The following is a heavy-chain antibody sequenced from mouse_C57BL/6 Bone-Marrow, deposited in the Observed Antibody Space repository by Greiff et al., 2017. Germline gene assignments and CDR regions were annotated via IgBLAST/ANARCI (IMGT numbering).Heavy chain of an antibody. Sequence: VQLVESGPGLVQPSQSLSITCTVSGFSFTSYGVHWVRQSPGKGLEWLGVIWRGGSTDYNAAFMSRLSITKDNSKSQVFFKMNSLQADDTAIYYCAKNSLYGFYAMDYWGQGTSVTVSS. V-gene: IGHV2-5*01. CDR2: IWRGGST. J-gene: IGHJ4*01. D-gene: IGHD2-2*01. CDR1: GFSFTSYG. CDR3: AKNSLYGFYAMDY.